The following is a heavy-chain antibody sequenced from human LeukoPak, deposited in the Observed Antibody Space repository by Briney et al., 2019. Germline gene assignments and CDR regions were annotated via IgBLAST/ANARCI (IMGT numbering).Heavy chain of an antibody. V-gene: IGHV1-24*01. D-gene: IGHD2-15*01. CDR3: ATPYCSGGSCYSLDY. Sequence: GASVKDACKVSGYTLTELSMHWVRQAPGKGLEWMGGFDPEDGETIYAQKFQGRVTMTEDTSTDTAYMELSSLRSEDTAVYYCATPYCSGGSCYSLDYWGQGTLVTVPS. CDR2: FDPEDGET. CDR1: GYTLTELS. J-gene: IGHJ4*02.